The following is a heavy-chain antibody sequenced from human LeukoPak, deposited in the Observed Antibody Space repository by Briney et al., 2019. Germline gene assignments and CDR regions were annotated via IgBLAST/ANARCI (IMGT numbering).Heavy chain of an antibody. Sequence: GGSLRLSCAASGFTFSAYVMHWVRQAPGKGLECVAVISNDGNEKYYADSVKGRFSISRDDSKNTLYLQMSSLRTEDTAVYYCARDGGYTGGWTYGAGDYWGQGNLVTVSS. CDR1: GFTFSAYV. CDR2: ISNDGNEK. J-gene: IGHJ4*01. D-gene: IGHD2-8*02. V-gene: IGHV3-30*04. CDR3: ARDGGYTGGWTYGAGDY.